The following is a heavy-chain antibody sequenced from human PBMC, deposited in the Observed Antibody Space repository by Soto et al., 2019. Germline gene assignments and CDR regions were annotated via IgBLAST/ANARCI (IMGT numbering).Heavy chain of an antibody. D-gene: IGHD3-16*01. J-gene: IGHJ2*01. CDR1: GFTFRTYA. Sequence: QVQLVESGGGVVQPGKSLRLSCAASGFTFRTYAIHWVRQAPGKGLEWVAVISDDGTNKYYADSVRGRVTISRDNSKDTVGLEMDSLRPDDTAVYYCARGIMRVTLSSALMVWGRGTLVTVSS. CDR2: ISDDGTNK. CDR3: ARGIMRVTLSSALMV. V-gene: IGHV3-30*14.